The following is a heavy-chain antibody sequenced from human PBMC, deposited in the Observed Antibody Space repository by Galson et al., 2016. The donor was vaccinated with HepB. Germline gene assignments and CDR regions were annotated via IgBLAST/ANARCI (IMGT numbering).Heavy chain of an antibody. CDR2: IRSKANSYAT. V-gene: IGHV3-73*01. Sequence: SLRLSCAASGFTFSGSAMHWVRQASGTGLEWVGRIRSKANSYATAYAAPVKGRCTISGDDSKNTAYLQLNSLKTEDTAVYYCTRPKPTAIGGRSDYWGQGTLVTVSS. CDR1: GFTFSGSA. CDR3: TRPKPTAIGGRSDY. D-gene: IGHD2-21*02. J-gene: IGHJ4*02.